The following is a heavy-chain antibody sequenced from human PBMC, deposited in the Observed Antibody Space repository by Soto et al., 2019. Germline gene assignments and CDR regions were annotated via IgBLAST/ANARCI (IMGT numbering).Heavy chain of an antibody. J-gene: IGHJ3*02. CDR3: ASRSIAARRAFDI. V-gene: IGHV1-3*01. CDR1: GYTFTSYA. CDR2: INAGNGNT. D-gene: IGHD6-6*01. Sequence: ASVKVSCKAPGYTFTSYAMHWARQAPGQRLEWMGWINAGNGNTKYSQKFQGRVTITRDTSASTAYMELSSLRSEDKAVYYCASRSIAARRAFDIWGQGTMVTVSS.